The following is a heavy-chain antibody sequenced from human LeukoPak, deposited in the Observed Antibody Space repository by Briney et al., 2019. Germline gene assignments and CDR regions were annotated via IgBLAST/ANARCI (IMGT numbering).Heavy chain of an antibody. Sequence: GRSLRLSCAASGFTFISYGMHWVRQAPGKGLEWVAVISYDGSNKYYADSVKGRFTISRDNSKNTLYLQMNSLRAEDTAVYYCARDGRSRTVTTAGGFDYWGQGTLVTVSS. J-gene: IGHJ4*02. CDR3: ARDGRSRTVTTAGGFDY. V-gene: IGHV3-30*03. CDR2: ISYDGSNK. CDR1: GFTFISYG. D-gene: IGHD4-11*01.